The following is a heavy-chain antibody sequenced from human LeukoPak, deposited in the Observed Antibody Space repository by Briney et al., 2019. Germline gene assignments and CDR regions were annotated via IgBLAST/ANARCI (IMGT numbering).Heavy chain of an antibody. CDR2: IYHSGST. V-gene: IGHV4-38-2*02. CDR3: AREGRSSSWLDY. CDR1: GYSISSGYY. Sequence: SETLSLTCTVSGYSISSGYYWGWIRQPPGKGLEWIGSIYHSGSTYYNPSLKSRVTISVDTSKNQFSLKLSSVTAADTAVYYCAREGRSSSWLDYWGQGTLVTVSS. J-gene: IGHJ4*02. D-gene: IGHD6-13*01.